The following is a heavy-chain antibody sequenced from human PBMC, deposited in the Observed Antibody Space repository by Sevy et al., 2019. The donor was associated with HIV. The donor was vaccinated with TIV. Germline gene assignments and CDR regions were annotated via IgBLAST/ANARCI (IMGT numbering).Heavy chain of an antibody. CDR3: VRRGVDAYNVYFDL. D-gene: IGHD3-10*01. Sequence: GGSLRLSFAASGFTFDTYAMHWVRQAPGKGLEWLSYISTGTDHIYYADSAKGRFTISRDDAKKSVYLEMKSLRDQDTALYYCVRRGVDAYNVYFDLWGQGTLVTVSS. J-gene: IGHJ4*02. CDR2: ISTGTDHI. V-gene: IGHV3-21*05. CDR1: GFTFDTYA.